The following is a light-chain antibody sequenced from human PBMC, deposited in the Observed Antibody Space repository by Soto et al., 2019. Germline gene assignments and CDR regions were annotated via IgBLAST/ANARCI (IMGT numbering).Light chain of an antibody. CDR1: QDIRSY. V-gene: IGKV1-9*01. CDR3: HYYSAVWT. Sequence: DIQLTQSPSFLSASVGDRVTITCRASQDIRSYLAWYQQKPGKAPKVLIYDASSLESGVPSRFRGSGSGTHFILSISSLKPDDFATYYCHYYSAVWTFGQGTKVDIK. CDR2: DAS. J-gene: IGKJ1*01.